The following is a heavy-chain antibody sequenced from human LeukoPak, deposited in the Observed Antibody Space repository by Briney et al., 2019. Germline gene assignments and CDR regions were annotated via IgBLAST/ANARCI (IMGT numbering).Heavy chain of an antibody. CDR3: AKEEVAAEAFDY. D-gene: IGHD6-13*01. CDR2: INSDGSDT. J-gene: IGHJ4*02. CDR1: GFTFSHFW. Sequence: PGGSLRLSCAASGFTFSHFWIHWVRQPPGKGLVWVSRINSDGSDTIYADSVKGRFTSSRDNAKNILYLQMNNLGAEDTAVYYCAKEEVAAEAFDYWGQGTLVTVSS. V-gene: IGHV3-74*01.